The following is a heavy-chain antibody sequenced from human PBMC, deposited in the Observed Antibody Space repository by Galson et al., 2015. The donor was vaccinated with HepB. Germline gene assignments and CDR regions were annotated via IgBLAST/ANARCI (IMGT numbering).Heavy chain of an antibody. D-gene: IGHD5-18*01. CDR2: ISGSGNRI. CDR3: TKDLREGYSYCYGFDD. J-gene: IGHJ4*02. CDR1: GFTFSRYA. V-gene: IGHV3-23*01. Sequence: SLRLSCAAFGFTFSRYAITWVRQAPGKGLEWVSVISGSGNRIYYADSVKGRFTISRGNSKNPVYLQMSRLRADDTALYYCTKDLREGYSYCYGFDDWGQGALVTVSS.